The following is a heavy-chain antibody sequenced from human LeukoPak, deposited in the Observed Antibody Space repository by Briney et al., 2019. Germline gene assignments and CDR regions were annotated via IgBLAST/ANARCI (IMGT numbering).Heavy chain of an antibody. J-gene: IGHJ4*01. Sequence: SETLSLTCTVFGGSISSSSYYWGWIRQPPGKGLEWIGSIYYSGSTYYNPSLKSRVTISVGTTKNQFSLKLSSVTATDPGMYYCARHSFVYCSSTSCYMPDYWGQGTLVTVSS. CDR1: GGSISSSSYY. D-gene: IGHD2-2*01. CDR2: IYYSGST. CDR3: ARHSFVYCSSTSCYMPDY. V-gene: IGHV4-39*01.